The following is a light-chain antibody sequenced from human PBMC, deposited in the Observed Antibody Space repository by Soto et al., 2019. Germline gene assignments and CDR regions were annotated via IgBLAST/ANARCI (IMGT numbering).Light chain of an antibody. J-gene: IGKJ1*01. V-gene: IGKV3-11*01. CDR1: ESVSRF. CDR3: QQRSDWPRT. Sequence: EIVLTQSPATLSLSPGERVTLSCRASESVSRFLAWYQQKPGQAPRLLIFDASDRATGISARFSGSGSGTDFTLTISSLEPEDFAVYYCQQRSDWPRTFGQGTKV. CDR2: DAS.